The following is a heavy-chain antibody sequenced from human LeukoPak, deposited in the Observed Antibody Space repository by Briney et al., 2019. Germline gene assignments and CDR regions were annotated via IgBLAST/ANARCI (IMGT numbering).Heavy chain of an antibody. Sequence: GGSLRLSCAASGFTFDDYAMHWVRQAPGRGLEWVSGISWNSGSIGYADSVKGRFTISRDNAKTSLYLQMNSLRAEDTALYYCAKDSTVTSWGQGTLVTVSS. CDR1: GFTFDDYA. J-gene: IGHJ4*02. CDR3: AKDSTVTS. D-gene: IGHD4-17*01. CDR2: ISWNSGSI. V-gene: IGHV3-9*01.